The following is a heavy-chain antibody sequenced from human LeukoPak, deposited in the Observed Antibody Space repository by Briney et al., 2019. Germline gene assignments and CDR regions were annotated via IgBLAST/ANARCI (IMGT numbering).Heavy chain of an antibody. D-gene: IGHD6-13*01. CDR3: ARDSTFFSSSWYGY. V-gene: IGHV1-69*13. J-gene: IGHJ4*02. CDR2: IIPIFGTA. CDR1: GGTFSSYA. Sequence: GASVKVSCKASGGTFSSYAISWVRQAPGQGLEWMGGIIPIFGTANYAQKFQGRVTITADESTSTAYMELSSLRSEDTAVYYCARDSTFFSSSWYGYWGQGTLVTVSS.